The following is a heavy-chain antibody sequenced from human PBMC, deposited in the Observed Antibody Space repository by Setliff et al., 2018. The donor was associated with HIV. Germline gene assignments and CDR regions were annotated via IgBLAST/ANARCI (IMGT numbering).Heavy chain of an antibody. CDR2: FIPILDIT. V-gene: IGHV1-69*10. CDR1: GDTSSTYA. CDR3: AGPRGDEAFDV. J-gene: IGHJ3*01. D-gene: IGHD3-10*01. Sequence: SVKVSCKASGDTSSTYAINWVRQAPGQGLEWMGQFIPILDITNYAQKFQGRVTITADKSTNTMYMEMTSLTSEDTAVYYCAGPRGDEAFDVWGQGTMVTVSS.